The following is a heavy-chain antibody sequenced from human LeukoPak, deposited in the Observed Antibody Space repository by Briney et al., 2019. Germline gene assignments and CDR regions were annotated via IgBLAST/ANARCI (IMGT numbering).Heavy chain of an antibody. J-gene: IGHJ4*02. CDR3: ASALGYCSSSRCPRY. Sequence: ASLMVSCRGAGYTFIGYHLYWVRQAPGQGLEWMGRINPNSGGTNHAQKFQGRVTMTRETSISTAYMELSRLTSDDTAVDYCASALGYCSSSRCPRYWGQGTLVTVPS. CDR2: INPNSGGT. CDR1: GYTFIGYH. V-gene: IGHV1-2*06. D-gene: IGHD2-2*01.